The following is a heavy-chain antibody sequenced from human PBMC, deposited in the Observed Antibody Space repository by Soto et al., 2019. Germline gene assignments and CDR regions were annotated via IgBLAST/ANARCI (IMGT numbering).Heavy chain of an antibody. CDR3: ARSDTVTTPSPNWLEP. J-gene: IGHJ5*02. CDR2: IRAYNGNT. V-gene: IGHV1-18*04. CDR1: GYTFTSYG. Sequence: QVQLVQSGAAVKKPGASVKVSCKAAGYTFTSYGISWDRQAHGQGDEGMGWIRAYNGNTNYAQKLQGRVTMTTDTSTSTAYMALRSLRSDDTAVDYCARSDTVTTPSPNWLEPWGQGPLVPVSS. D-gene: IGHD4-17*01.